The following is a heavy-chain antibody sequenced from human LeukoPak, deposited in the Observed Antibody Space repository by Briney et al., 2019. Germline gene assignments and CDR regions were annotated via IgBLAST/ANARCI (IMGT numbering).Heavy chain of an antibody. Sequence: PGGSLRLSCAASGFTFSSYSMNWVRQAPGKGLEWVSSISSSSSYIYYADSVKGRFTISRDNAKNSLYLQMNSLRAEDTAVYYCARAFTIFGVVTTNYYYYGMDVWGQGTTVTVSS. CDR1: GFTFSSYS. CDR3: ARAFTIFGVVTTNYYYYGMDV. D-gene: IGHD3-3*01. V-gene: IGHV3-21*01. J-gene: IGHJ6*02. CDR2: ISSSSSYI.